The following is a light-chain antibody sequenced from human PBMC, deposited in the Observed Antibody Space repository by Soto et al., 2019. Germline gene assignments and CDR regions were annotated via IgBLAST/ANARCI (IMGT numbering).Light chain of an antibody. J-gene: IGKJ4*01. V-gene: IGKV1-5*01. Sequence: DIQMTQSPSTLSGSVGDRVTITCRASQTISSWLAWYQQKPGKAPKVLIYIASRLQSGVPSRFSGRGSGTDFSLTISNLQPEDFATYFCQQSKTFPLTFGGGTKVDIK. CDR3: QQSKTFPLT. CDR1: QTISSW. CDR2: IAS.